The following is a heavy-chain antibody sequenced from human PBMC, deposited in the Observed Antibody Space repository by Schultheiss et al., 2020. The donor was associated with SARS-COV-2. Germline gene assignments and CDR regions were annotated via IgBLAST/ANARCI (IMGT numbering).Heavy chain of an antibody. Sequence: SETLSLTCAVYGGSFSGYYWSWIRQPPGKGLEWIGYIYYSGSTNYNPSLKSRVTISVDTSKNQFSLKLSSVTAADTAVYYCARDFRYCSGGSCYQRIDYWGQGTLVTVSS. D-gene: IGHD2-15*01. CDR3: ARDFRYCSGGSCYQRIDY. CDR1: GGSFSGYY. J-gene: IGHJ4*02. V-gene: IGHV4-59*01. CDR2: IYYSGST.